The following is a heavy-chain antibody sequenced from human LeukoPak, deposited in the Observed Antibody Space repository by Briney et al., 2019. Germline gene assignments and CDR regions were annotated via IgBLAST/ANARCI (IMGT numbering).Heavy chain of an antibody. CDR3: AKSPNIYYDSSGCSRNSGP. Sequence: PGGSLRLSCAASGFTFSSYGMHWVRQAPGKGLEWVAFIRYDGSNKYYADSVKGRFTISRDNSKNTLYLQMNSLRAEDTAVYYCAKSPNIYYDSSGCSRNSGPWGQGTLVTVSS. CDR2: IRYDGSNK. J-gene: IGHJ5*02. D-gene: IGHD3-22*01. V-gene: IGHV3-30*02. CDR1: GFTFSSYG.